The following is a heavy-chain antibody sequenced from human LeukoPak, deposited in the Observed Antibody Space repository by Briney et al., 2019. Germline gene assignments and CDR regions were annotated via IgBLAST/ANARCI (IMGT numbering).Heavy chain of an antibody. CDR1: GYSFTAFY. Sequence: ASVKVSCKTSGYSFTAFYIHWVRQAPGQGLEWMGCIHPSRGDTNYAQKFQGRVTMTRDTSMSTAYLDLSSLRSDDTAVYYCARDGDYGTGSYYRGCIDSWGQGTPVTVSP. CDR3: ARDGDYGTGSYYRGCIDS. V-gene: IGHV1-2*02. J-gene: IGHJ4*02. CDR2: IHPSRGDT. D-gene: IGHD3-10*01.